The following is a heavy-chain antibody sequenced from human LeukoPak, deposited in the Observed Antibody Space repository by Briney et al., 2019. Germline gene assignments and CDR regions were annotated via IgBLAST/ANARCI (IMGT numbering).Heavy chain of an antibody. V-gene: IGHV1-2*02. CDR2: INPNSGGT. CDR3: ARGEPVAGSLDY. Sequence: ASVKVSCKASGYTFTGYYMHWVRQAPGQGLEWMGWINPNSGGTNYAQKFQGRVTMTRDTSISTAYMELSRLRSDDMAVYYCARGEPVAGSLDYWGQGTLVTVSS. D-gene: IGHD6-19*01. J-gene: IGHJ4*02. CDR1: GYTFTGYY.